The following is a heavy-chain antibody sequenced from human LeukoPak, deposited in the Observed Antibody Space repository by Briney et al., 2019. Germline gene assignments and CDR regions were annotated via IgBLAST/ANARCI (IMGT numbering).Heavy chain of an antibody. V-gene: IGHV1-8*01. Sequence: ASVKVSCKASGYTFTSYDINWVRQATGQGLEWMGWMNPNSGNTGYAQKFQGRVTMTRNTSISTAYMELSSLRAEDTAVYYCARFPNAAVGTPYFDYWGQGTLVTVSS. CDR3: ARFPNAAVGTPYFDY. J-gene: IGHJ4*02. CDR2: MNPNSGNT. CDR1: GYTFTSYD. D-gene: IGHD6-13*01.